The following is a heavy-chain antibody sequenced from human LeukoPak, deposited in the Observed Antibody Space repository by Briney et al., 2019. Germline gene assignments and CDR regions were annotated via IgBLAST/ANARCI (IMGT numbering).Heavy chain of an antibody. CDR3: ARGTSITMVRGPQPDY. CDR1: GFTFSSYS. V-gene: IGHV3-21*01. D-gene: IGHD3-10*01. CDR2: ISSSSSYI. J-gene: IGHJ4*02. Sequence: GGSLRLSCAASGFTFSSYSMNWVRQAPGKGLEWVSSISSSSSYIYYADSVKGRFTISRDNAKNSLYLQMNSLRAEDTAVYYCARGTSITMVRGPQPDYWGQGTLVTVSS.